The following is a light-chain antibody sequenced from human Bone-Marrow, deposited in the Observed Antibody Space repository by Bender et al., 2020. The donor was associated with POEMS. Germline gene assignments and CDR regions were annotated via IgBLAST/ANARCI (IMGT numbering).Light chain of an antibody. CDR2: RTN. CDR1: SSNIGAHA. CDR3: AAWDDSLNGWV. Sequence: QSVLTQPPSASGTPGQRVTISCSGGSSNIGAHAVNWYQHLPGAAPKILIFRTNQRPSGLPDRFSGSRSGTSASLAISGLRSEDEADYYCAAWDDSLNGWVFGGGTKLTVL. J-gene: IGLJ3*02. V-gene: IGLV1-44*01.